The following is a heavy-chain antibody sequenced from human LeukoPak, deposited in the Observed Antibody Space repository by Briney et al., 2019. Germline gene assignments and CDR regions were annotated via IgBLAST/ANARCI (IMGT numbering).Heavy chain of an antibody. D-gene: IGHD3-3*01. CDR2: IYYSGGT. V-gene: IGHV4-39*01. J-gene: IGHJ3*02. CDR1: GGSISSSSYY. CDR3: ARHSLARITIFGVVILDAFDI. Sequence: PSETLSLTCTVSGGSISSSSYYWGWIRQPPGKGLEWIGSIYYSGGTYYNPSLKSRGTISVDTSKIQFSLKLSSVTAADTAVYYCARHSLARITIFGVVILDAFDIWGQGTMVTVSS.